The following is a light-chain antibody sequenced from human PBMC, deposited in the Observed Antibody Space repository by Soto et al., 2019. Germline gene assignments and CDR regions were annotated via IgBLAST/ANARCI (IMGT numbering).Light chain of an antibody. V-gene: IGKV2-30*01. CDR1: QSLVYSDGNTY. CDR3: MQHTHWRRT. Sequence: DVVMTQSPLSLPVTLGQSASISCRASQSLVYSDGNTYLNWFQQRPGQSPRRLIYKVSNRESGAPERFSGSLPGTAFTLMISGVEAVDVGVYYCMQHTHWRRTFGQGTKAEIK. J-gene: IGKJ1*01. CDR2: KVS.